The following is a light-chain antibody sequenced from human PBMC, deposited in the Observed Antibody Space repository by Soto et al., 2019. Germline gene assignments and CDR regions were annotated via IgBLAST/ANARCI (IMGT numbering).Light chain of an antibody. V-gene: IGKV3-20*01. CDR3: QQYGSSPVT. Sequence: EIVLTQSPGTLSLSPGERATLTCRASQSVTSSYLAWYQQKPGQAPRLLMYGASSRATGIPDRFSGSGSGTDFTLTTSRLGPEDFAVYYCQQYGSSPVTFGPGTKVDIK. CDR2: GAS. CDR1: QSVTSSY. J-gene: IGKJ3*01.